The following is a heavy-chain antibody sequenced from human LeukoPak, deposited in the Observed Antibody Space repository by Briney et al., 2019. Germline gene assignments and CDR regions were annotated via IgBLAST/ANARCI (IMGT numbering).Heavy chain of an antibody. CDR3: AKELYGITMVRGVIPIFDY. D-gene: IGHD3-10*01. CDR2: ISSSSSTI. J-gene: IGHJ4*02. Sequence: PGGSLRLSCAASGFTFSSYSMNWVRQAPGKGLEWVSYISSSSSTIYYANSVKGRFTISRDNAKNSLYLQMSSLRAEDTAVYYCAKELYGITMVRGVIPIFDYWGQGTLVTVSS. CDR1: GFTFSSYS. V-gene: IGHV3-48*01.